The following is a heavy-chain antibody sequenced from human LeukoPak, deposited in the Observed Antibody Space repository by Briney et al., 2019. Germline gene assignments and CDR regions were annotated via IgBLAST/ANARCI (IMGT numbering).Heavy chain of an antibody. CDR3: TKGGGGSWFDY. Sequence: PGGSLRLSCAASGFTFSSYAMSWVRQAPGKGLEWVSAISGSGGSTYYADSVKGRFTISRDNSINTVYLQMNSLRAEDTAVYYCTKGGGGSWFDYWGQGTLVTVSS. J-gene: IGHJ5*01. CDR2: ISGSGGST. D-gene: IGHD3-16*01. V-gene: IGHV3-23*01. CDR1: GFTFSSYA.